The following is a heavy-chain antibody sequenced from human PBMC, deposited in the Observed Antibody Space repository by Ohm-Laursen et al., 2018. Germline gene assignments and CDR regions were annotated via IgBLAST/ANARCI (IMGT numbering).Heavy chain of an antibody. V-gene: IGHV4-59*07. Sequence: SDTLSLTCIVSGGSISSYYWSWIRQPPGKGLEWIGYIYYSGSTNYNPSLKSRVTISVDTSKNQFSLKLSSVTAADTAVYYCARVLLNLSDYYDSSGYREDAFDIWGQGTMVTVSS. CDR3: ARVLLNLSDYYDSSGYREDAFDI. D-gene: IGHD3-22*01. CDR2: IYYSGST. CDR1: GGSISSYY. J-gene: IGHJ3*02.